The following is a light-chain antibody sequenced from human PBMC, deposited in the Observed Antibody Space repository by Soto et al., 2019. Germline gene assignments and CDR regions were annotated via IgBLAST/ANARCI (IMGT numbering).Light chain of an antibody. V-gene: IGLV3-21*02. CDR1: NIGSKS. J-gene: IGLJ2*01. CDR2: DDS. CDR3: QVWDSSSDHPHVV. Sequence: SYELTQPPSVSVAPGQTARITCGGNNIGSKSVHWYQQKPGRAPVLVVYDDSDRPSGIPERFSGSNSGNTATLTISRVEAGDEADYYCQVWDSSSDHPHVVFGGGTQLTVL.